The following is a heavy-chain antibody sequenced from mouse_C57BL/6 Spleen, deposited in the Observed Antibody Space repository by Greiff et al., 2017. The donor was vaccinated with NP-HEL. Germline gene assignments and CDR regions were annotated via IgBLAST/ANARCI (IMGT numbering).Heavy chain of an antibody. CDR1: GFNIKDDY. J-gene: IGHJ4*01. CDR2: IDPENGDT. Sequence: VQLKESGAELVRPGASVKLSCTASGFNIKDDYMHWVKQRPEQGLEWIGWIDPENGDTEYASKFQGKATITADTSSNTAYLQLSSLTSEDTAVYYCTTDSSGLYYAMDYWGQGTSVTVSS. D-gene: IGHD3-2*02. V-gene: IGHV14-4*01. CDR3: TTDSSGLYYAMDY.